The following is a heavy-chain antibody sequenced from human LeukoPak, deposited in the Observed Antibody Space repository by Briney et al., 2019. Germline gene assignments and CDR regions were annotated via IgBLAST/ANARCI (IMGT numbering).Heavy chain of an antibody. CDR3: ARLVIP. CDR2: VSRSGIT. D-gene: IGHD3-10*01. J-gene: IGHJ5*02. CDR1: GLSISSDYY. Sequence: SETLSLTCTVSGLSISSDYYWGWIRQPPGKGLEWLGSVSRSGITYYNSSLSSRVTISVDTSNNQFSLKVNSVTAADTAVYYCARLVIPWGQGILVTVSS. V-gene: IGHV4-38-2*02.